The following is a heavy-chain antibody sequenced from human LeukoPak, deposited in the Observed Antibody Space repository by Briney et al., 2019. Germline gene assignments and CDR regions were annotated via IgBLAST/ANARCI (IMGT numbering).Heavy chain of an antibody. CDR2: IYYSGST. V-gene: IGHV4-31*03. J-gene: IGHJ4*02. CDR1: GGSISSGGYY. CDR3: AREPRVVIAPEYYFDY. D-gene: IGHD2-21*01. Sequence: NPSETLSLTCTVSGGSISSGGYYWSWIRQHPGKGLEWIGYIYYSGSTYYNPSLKSRVTISVDTSKNQFPLKLSSVTAADTAVYYCAREPRVVIAPEYYFDYWGQGTLVTVSS.